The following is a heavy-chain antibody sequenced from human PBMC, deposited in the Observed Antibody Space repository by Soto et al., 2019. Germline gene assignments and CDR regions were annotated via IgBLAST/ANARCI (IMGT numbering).Heavy chain of an antibody. D-gene: IGHD6-13*01. V-gene: IGHV3-30-3*01. CDR3: ARDLSDSSTWYDDYYYYYGLDV. CDR2: ISYDGSNE. CDR1: GFTFSSYW. Sequence: PGGSLRLSCAASGFTFSSYWMHWVRQAPGKGLEWVALISYDGSNEYYVDSVKGRFTISRDNSKHTLYLQMNSLRPEDTAVYYCARDLSDSSTWYDDYYYYYGLDVWGQGTTVTVSS. J-gene: IGHJ6*02.